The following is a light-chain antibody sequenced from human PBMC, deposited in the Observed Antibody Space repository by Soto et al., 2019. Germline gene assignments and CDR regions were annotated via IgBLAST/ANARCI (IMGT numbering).Light chain of an antibody. CDR1: QSISTI. V-gene: IGKV3-15*01. J-gene: IGKJ5*01. CDR3: QQSTKLPQT. Sequence: EIVVTLSLATVSVSPGERAPLSCRASQSISTILAWYQQRPGQAPRLLMYGASTRAAGIPARFSGSGSGTEFTLTVSSLQSEDFAVYYCQQSTKLPQTFGQGTRLAIK. CDR2: GAS.